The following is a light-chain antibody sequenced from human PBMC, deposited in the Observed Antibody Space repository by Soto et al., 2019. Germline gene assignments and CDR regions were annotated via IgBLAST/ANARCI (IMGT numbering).Light chain of an antibody. J-gene: IGLJ2*01. CDR1: SSDIGRYNL. CDR2: EDN. CDR3: WSYAGSNTYVV. Sequence: QSALTQPASVSGSPGQSITISCTGTSSDIGRYNLVSWYQRHPGKAPKLMIYEDNRRPSGVSNRFSGSKSGNTASLTISGLQAEDEADYYCWSYAGSNTYVVFGGGTKLTVL. V-gene: IGLV2-23*01.